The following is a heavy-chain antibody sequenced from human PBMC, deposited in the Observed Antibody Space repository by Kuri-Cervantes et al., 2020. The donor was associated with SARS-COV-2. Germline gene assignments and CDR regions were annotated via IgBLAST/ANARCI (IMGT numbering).Heavy chain of an antibody. V-gene: IGHV4-34*01. J-gene: IGHJ4*02. CDR3: VRGLFYFDY. CDR1: GGSFSGYY. CDR2: INHSGST. Sequence: SQTLSLTCAVYGGSFSGYYWSWIRQPPGKGLEWIGEINHSGSTNYNPSLKSRVTISVDTSKNQFSLKLSSVTAADTAVYYCVRGLFYFDYWGQGTLVTVSS.